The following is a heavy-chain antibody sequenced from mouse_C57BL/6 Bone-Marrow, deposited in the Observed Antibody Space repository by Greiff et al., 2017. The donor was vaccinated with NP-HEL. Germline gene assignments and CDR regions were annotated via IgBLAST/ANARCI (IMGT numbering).Heavy chain of an antibody. V-gene: IGHV5-4*03. CDR1: GFTFSSYA. Sequence: EVMLVESGGGLVKPGGSLKLSCAASGFTFSSYAMPWVRQTPEKRLEWVATISDGGSYTYYPDNVKGRSTISRDNAKNNLYLQLSHLKSEDTAMYYCARHDLPIMDYWGQGTSVTVSS. CDR2: ISDGGSYT. CDR3: ARHDLPIMDY. J-gene: IGHJ4*01. D-gene: IGHD2-4*01.